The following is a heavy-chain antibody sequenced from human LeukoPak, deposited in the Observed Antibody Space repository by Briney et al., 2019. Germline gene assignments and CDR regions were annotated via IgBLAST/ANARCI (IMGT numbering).Heavy chain of an antibody. CDR1: GYTFTSYG. J-gene: IGHJ4*02. CDR3: ARDTTYGDYVVGFDY. CDR2: ISAYNGNT. D-gene: IGHD4-17*01. V-gene: IGHV1-18*01. Sequence: ASVTVSCKASGYTFTSYGISWVRQAPGQGVEWMGWISAYNGNTNYAQKLQGRVTMTTDTSTSTAYMELRSLRSDDTAVYYCARDTTYGDYVVGFDYWGQGTLVTVSS.